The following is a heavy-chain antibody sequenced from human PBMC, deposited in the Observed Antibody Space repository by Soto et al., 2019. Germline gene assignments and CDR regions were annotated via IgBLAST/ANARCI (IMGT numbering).Heavy chain of an antibody. D-gene: IGHD5-18*01. CDR1: GGSISSYY. CDR3: ARRYGSCFDY. V-gene: IGHV4-59*08. CDR2: IYYSGST. Sequence: QVQLQESGPGLVKPSETLSLTCTVSGGSISSYYWSWIRQPPGKGLEWIGYIYYSGSTNNNPSPKSRVTISLDTSKSRFALKLSSVTAADTAVYYCARRYGSCFDYWGQGTLVTVSS. J-gene: IGHJ4*02.